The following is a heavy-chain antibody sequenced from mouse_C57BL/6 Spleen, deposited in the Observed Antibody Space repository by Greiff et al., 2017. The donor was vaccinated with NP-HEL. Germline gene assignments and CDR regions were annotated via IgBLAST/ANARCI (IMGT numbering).Heavy chain of an antibody. CDR1: GYTFTSYW. J-gene: IGHJ2*01. V-gene: IGHV1-50*01. CDR3: ARRAAQATDY. CDR2: IDPSDSYT. Sequence: QVQLQQPGAELVKPGASVKLSCKASGYTFTSYWMQWVKQRPGQGLEWIGEIDPSDSYTNYNQKFKGKATLTVDTSSRTAYMQLSSLTSEDSAVYYCARRAAQATDYWGQGTTLTVSS. D-gene: IGHD3-2*02.